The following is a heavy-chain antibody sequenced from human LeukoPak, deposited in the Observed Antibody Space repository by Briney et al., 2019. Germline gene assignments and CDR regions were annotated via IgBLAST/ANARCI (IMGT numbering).Heavy chain of an antibody. Sequence: PSETLSLTCTVSGGSISSSSYYWGWIRQPPGKGLEWIGSIYYSGSTYYNPSLKSRVTISVDTSKNQFSLKLSSVTAADTAVYYCARRPLFGGSSSLLYYFDYWGQGTLVTVSS. D-gene: IGHD3-16*01. J-gene: IGHJ4*02. CDR2: IYYSGST. CDR1: GGSISSSSYY. V-gene: IGHV4-39*01. CDR3: ARRPLFGGSSSLLYYFDY.